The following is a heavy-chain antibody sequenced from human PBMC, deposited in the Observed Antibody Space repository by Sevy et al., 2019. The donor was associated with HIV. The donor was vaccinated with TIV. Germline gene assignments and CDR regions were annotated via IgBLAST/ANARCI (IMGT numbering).Heavy chain of an antibody. CDR1: GFTFSSYE. CDR3: AKGLGMVQGALLSEDI. J-gene: IGHJ3*02. D-gene: IGHD3-10*01. Sequence: GGSLRLSCAASGFTFSSYEMNWVRQAPGKGLEWVAFIRYDGSTKYYADSVKGRFTISRDNSKNTLYLQMNSLRAEDTAIYYCAKGLGMVQGALLSEDIWGQGTMVTVSS. CDR2: IRYDGSTK. V-gene: IGHV3-30*02.